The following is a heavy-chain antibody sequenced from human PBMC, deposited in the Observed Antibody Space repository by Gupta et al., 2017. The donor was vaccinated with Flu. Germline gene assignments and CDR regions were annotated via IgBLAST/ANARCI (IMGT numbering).Heavy chain of an antibody. D-gene: IGHD3-9*01. CDR3: ARSGSDWFPYFEY. V-gene: IGHV1-3*01. Sequence: QVQLVQSGAEVKRPGASLKVSGGASEYTFTDYALHWVRQAPGQRLEWMGWINAGNGDTKYSQKFKGRVTFTRDTSASTADMELSSLTSEDTAIYYCARSGSDWFPYFEYWGQGTLVTVSS. CDR1: EYTFTDYA. CDR2: INAGNGDT. J-gene: IGHJ4*02.